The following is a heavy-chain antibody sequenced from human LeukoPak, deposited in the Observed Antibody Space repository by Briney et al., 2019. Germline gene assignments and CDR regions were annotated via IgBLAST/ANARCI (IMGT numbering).Heavy chain of an antibody. D-gene: IGHD5-12*01. CDR3: ARSGYDSFFGANYYFDY. V-gene: IGHV3-20*04. CDR2: INWNGGST. Sequence: GGSLRLSCAGSGFTFDDYGMSWVRQVPGKGLEWVSGINWNGGSTGYADSVKGRFTISRDNAKNSLYLQMNSLRAEDTALYYCARSGYDSFFGANYYFDYWGQGTLVTVSS. J-gene: IGHJ4*02. CDR1: GFTFDDYG.